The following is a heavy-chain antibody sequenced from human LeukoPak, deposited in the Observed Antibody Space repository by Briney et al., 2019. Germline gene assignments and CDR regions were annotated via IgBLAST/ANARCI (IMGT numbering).Heavy chain of an antibody. CDR2: IYHSGSP. D-gene: IGHD3-3*01. Sequence: PSETLSLTCAVSGYSISSASYWGWIRQPPGKGLEWIGNIYHSGSPYYNPSLKSRVTISVDTSKNQFSLKLSSVTAADTAVYYCARPISSQGYFGVVIDWGQGTLVTVSS. J-gene: IGHJ4*02. CDR3: ARPISSQGYFGVVID. V-gene: IGHV4-38-2*01. CDR1: GYSISSASY.